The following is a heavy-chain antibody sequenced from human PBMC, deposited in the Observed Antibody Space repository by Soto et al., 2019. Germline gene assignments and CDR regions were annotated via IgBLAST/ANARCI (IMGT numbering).Heavy chain of an antibody. CDR1: GFTVSSNY. Sequence: EVRLVESGGGLVQPGGSLRLSCAASGFTVSSNYMSWVRQAPGKGLEWVSVIYSGGTTYYADSVKGRFTISRDNSKNTLYLQMNSLRAEDTAVYYCARNGDSSDYRGWFAPWGQGTLVTVSS. V-gene: IGHV3-66*01. J-gene: IGHJ5*02. CDR2: IYSGGTT. CDR3: ARNGDSSDYRGWFAP. D-gene: IGHD3-22*01.